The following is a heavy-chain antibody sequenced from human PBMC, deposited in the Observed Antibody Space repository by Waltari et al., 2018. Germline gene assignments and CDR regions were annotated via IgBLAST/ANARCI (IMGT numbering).Heavy chain of an antibody. V-gene: IGHV1-18*01. J-gene: IGHJ6*02. CDR3: ARARLSLGSGSYYRGGGMDV. D-gene: IGHD3-10*02. CDR1: GYTFTSYG. CDR2: ISAYNGNT. Sequence: QVQLVQSGAEVKKPGASVKVSCKASGYTFTSYGISWVRRAPGQGLEWMGWISAYNGNTNYAQKLQGRVTMTTDTSTSTAYMELRSLRSDDTAVYYCARARLSLGSGSYYRGGGMDVWGQGTTVTVSS.